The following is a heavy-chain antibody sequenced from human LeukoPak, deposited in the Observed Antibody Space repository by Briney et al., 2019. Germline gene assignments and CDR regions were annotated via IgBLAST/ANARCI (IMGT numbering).Heavy chain of an antibody. V-gene: IGHV4-59*01. J-gene: IGHJ4*02. Sequence: SETLSLTCTVSGGSNSSYYWSWIRQPPGKGLEWIGYIYSGSTNYNPSLKSRVTISVDTSKNQFSLKLSSVTAADTAVYYCARVGGYHSFDYWGQGTLVTVSS. CDR2: IYSGST. D-gene: IGHD5-12*01. CDR3: ARVGGYHSFDY. CDR1: GGSNSSYY.